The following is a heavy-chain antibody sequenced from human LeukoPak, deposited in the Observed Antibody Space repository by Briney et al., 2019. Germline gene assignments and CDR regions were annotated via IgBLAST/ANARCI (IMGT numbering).Heavy chain of an antibody. CDR1: GYTLTELS. CDR3: ATVPNYGDYEDAFDI. J-gene: IGHJ3*02. CDR2: FDPEDGET. Sequence: ASVKVSCKVSGYTLTELSMHWVRQAPGKGLEWMGGFDPEDGETIYAQKFQGRVTMTKDTSTDTAYMELSSLRSEDTAVYYCATVPNYGDYEDAFDIWGQGTMVTVSS. V-gene: IGHV1-24*01. D-gene: IGHD4-17*01.